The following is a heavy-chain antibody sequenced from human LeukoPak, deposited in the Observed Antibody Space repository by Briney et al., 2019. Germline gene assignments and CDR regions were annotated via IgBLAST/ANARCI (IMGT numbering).Heavy chain of an antibody. CDR3: ARFPIRKRAMDV. CDR2: IYYVGSP. CDR1: GGSISSGGYY. V-gene: IGHV4-30-2*03. Sequence: SQTLSLTCTVSGGSISSGGYYWSWIRQSPLKGLEWIANIYYVGSPHYNPSLNSRRVTMSVDTAKNQFSLTLTSVTAADTAVYYCARFPIRKRAMDVWGQGTTVTVSS. D-gene: IGHD5-24*01. J-gene: IGHJ6*02.